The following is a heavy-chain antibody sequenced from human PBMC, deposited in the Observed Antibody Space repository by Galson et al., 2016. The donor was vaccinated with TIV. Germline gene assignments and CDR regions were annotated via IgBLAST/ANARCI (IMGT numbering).Heavy chain of an antibody. CDR2: ISAYNGNT. D-gene: IGHD3-10*01. V-gene: IGHV1-18*01. J-gene: IGHJ4*02. CDR3: ARVPSGFQGVIHYFDY. Sequence: SVKVSCKASGYTFINYGVGWVRQAPGQGLEWMGWISAYNGNTRYAQKLQARVTMTTDTSTDTAYMELRSLRSDDTAVYYCARVPSGFQGVIHYFDYWGQGTLVTVSS. CDR1: GYTFINYG.